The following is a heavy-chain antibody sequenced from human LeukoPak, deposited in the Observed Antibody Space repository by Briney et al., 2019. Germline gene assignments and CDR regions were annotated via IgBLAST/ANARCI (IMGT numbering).Heavy chain of an antibody. Sequence: GRSLRLSCAASGFTLDDYAMHWVRQAPGKGLEWVSYISSSGSFIYYADSVKGRFTISRDNARNSLFLQMNSLRAEDTAVYYCARGYGGYWGQGTLVTVSS. CDR3: ARGYGGY. D-gene: IGHD3-16*01. V-gene: IGHV3-48*03. CDR2: ISSSGSFI. J-gene: IGHJ4*02. CDR1: GFTLDDYA.